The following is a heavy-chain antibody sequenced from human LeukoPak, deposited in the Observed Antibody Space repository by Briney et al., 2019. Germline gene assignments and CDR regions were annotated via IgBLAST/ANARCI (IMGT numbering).Heavy chain of an antibody. D-gene: IGHD4-23*01. CDR3: AKDSTVAGSYYGLDV. CDR1: GFTFSSYS. V-gene: IGHV3-23*01. J-gene: IGHJ6*02. Sequence: GGSLRLSCAASGFTFSSYSMNWVRQAPGKGLEWVSSISSTGGSTYYADSVKGRFTISRDNSKSTLSLQLNSLRAEDTAVYYCAKDSTVAGSYYGLDVWGQGTTVTVSS. CDR2: ISSTGGST.